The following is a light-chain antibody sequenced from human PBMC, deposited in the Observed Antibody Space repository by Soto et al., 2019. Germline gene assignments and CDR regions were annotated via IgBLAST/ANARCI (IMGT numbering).Light chain of an antibody. CDR3: QQYGSSPWT. CDR2: GAS. CDR1: QSVSSSY. V-gene: IGKV3-20*01. Sequence: EIVLTQSPGTLSLSTGERATLSCKASQSVSSSYLAWYQQKPGQAPRLLIYGASSRATGIPDRFSGSRSGTDFTLTISRLEPEDFAVYYCQQYGSSPWTFGQGTKVEIK. J-gene: IGKJ1*01.